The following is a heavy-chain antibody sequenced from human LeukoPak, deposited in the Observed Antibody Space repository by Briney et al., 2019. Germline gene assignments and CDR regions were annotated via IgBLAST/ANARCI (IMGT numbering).Heavy chain of an antibody. Sequence: GGSLRLSCAVSGATFSTFWMHWVRQVPGKGPAWVSRTNPDGSRVDYADSVKGRFTISRDNARDTLYLQMNSLRVEDTAMYYCAFDFGGYSDTWGQGTLVNVSS. CDR2: TNPDGSRV. V-gene: IGHV3-74*01. D-gene: IGHD3-10*01. CDR3: AFDFGGYSDT. J-gene: IGHJ5*02. CDR1: GATFSTFW.